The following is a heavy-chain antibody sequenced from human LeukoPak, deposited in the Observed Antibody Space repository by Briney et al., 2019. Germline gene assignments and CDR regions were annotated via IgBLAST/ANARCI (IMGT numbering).Heavy chain of an antibody. J-gene: IGHJ3*02. V-gene: IGHV3-30-3*01. CDR2: ISYDGSNK. D-gene: IGHD4-23*01. CDR1: GFTFSSYA. CDR3: ARDTEVTSAFDI. Sequence: GGSLRLSCAASGFTFSSYAMHWVRQAPGKGLEWVAVISYDGSNKYYADSVKGRFTISRDNAKNSLYLQMNSLRAEDTAVYYCARDTEVTSAFDIWGQGTMVTVSS.